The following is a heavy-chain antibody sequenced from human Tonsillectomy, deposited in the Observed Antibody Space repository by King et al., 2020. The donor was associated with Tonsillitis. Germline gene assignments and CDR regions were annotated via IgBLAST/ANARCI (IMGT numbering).Heavy chain of an antibody. D-gene: IGHD5-24*01. CDR3: VVNYLDYYYGMDV. Sequence: VQLVESGGGLVQPGGSLRLSCAASGFTFSSYWMHWVRQAPGKGLVWVSRINSDGSSTGYADSVKGRFTISRDNAKNTLYLQMNSLRAEDTAVYYCVVNYLDYYYGMDVWGQGTAVTVSS. CDR1: GFTFSSYW. CDR2: INSDGSST. V-gene: IGHV3-74*02. J-gene: IGHJ6*02.